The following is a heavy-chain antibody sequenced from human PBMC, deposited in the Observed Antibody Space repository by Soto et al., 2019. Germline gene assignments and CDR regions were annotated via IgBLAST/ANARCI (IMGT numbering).Heavy chain of an antibody. CDR2: INLSGST. CDR1: GGSFSGYY. D-gene: IGHD1-1*01. CDR3: ARQAGTPTDS. Sequence: QVQLQQWGAGLLKPSETLSLTCAVFGGSFSGYYWSWFRQPPGKGLEWIGDINLSGSTNYNPSLKSRVTMSVDTSNKQFSLKLSSVTAADTAVYYCARQAGTPTDSWGQGTLVTVSS. J-gene: IGHJ4*02. V-gene: IGHV4-34*01.